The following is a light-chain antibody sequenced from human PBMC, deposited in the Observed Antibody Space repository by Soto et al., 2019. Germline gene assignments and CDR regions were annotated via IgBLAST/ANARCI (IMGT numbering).Light chain of an antibody. Sequence: QSVLTQPASVSGSPGQSITISYTGTSSDVGSYNLVSWYQQHPGKAPKLMIYEGSKRPSGVSNRFSGSKSGNTASLTISGLQAEDEADYYCCSYAGSSTHVVFGGGTKVTVL. J-gene: IGLJ2*01. CDR3: CSYAGSSTHVV. V-gene: IGLV2-23*01. CDR1: SSDVGSYNL. CDR2: EGS.